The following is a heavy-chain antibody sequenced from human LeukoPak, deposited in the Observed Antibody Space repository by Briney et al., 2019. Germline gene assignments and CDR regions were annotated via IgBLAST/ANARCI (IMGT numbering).Heavy chain of an antibody. Sequence: PSETLSLTCAVYGGSFSGYYWSWIRQPPGKGLEWIGEINHSGSTNYNPSLKSRVTISVDTSKNQFSLKLSSVTAADTAVYYCARGPTIFGVVITLDYWGQGTLVTVPS. CDR1: GGSFSGYY. D-gene: IGHD3-3*01. V-gene: IGHV4-34*01. CDR3: ARGPTIFGVVITLDY. J-gene: IGHJ4*02. CDR2: INHSGST.